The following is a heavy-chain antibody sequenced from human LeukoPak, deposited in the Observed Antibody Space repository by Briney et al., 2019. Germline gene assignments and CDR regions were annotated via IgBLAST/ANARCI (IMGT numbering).Heavy chain of an antibody. CDR3: TRLYTAGFDP. Sequence: PGGSLRLSCAASGFTFGSYGMSWVRQAPGKGLEWVSAISGGGSSTSYADSVKGRFTISRDDSKNTAYLQMNSLKTEDTAVYYCTRLYTAGFDPWGQGTLVSVSS. D-gene: IGHD2/OR15-2a*01. CDR1: GFTFGSYG. J-gene: IGHJ5*02. CDR2: ISGGGSST. V-gene: IGHV3-23*01.